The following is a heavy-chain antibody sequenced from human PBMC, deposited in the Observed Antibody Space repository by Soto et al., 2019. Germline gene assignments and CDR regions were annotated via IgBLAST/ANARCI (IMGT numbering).Heavy chain of an antibody. CDR3: ASGSLPSSSWYFDY. J-gene: IGHJ4*02. CDR1: GGSISSGGYY. D-gene: IGHD6-13*01. Sequence: QVQLQESGPGLVKPSQTLSLTCTVSGGSISSGGYYWSWIRQHPGKGLEWIGDIHYSGSTYYNPALKSRVSIAVDTSKNQFSLKLSSVTAADTAVYYCASGSLPSSSWYFDYWGQGTLVTVSS. CDR2: IHYSGST. V-gene: IGHV4-31*03.